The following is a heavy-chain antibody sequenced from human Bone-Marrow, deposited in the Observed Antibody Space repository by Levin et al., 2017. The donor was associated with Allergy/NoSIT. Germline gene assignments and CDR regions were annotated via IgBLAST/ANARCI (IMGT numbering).Heavy chain of an antibody. J-gene: IGHJ6*02. Sequence: GESLKISCKASGYTFTGYYMHWVRQAPGQGLEWMGWINPNSGGTNYAQKFQGRVTMTRDTSISTAYMELSRLRSDDTAVYYCASQPRGYCTNGVCYRVYYYYGMDVWGQGTTVTVSS. CDR3: ASQPRGYCTNGVCYRVYYYYGMDV. CDR2: INPNSGGT. V-gene: IGHV1-2*02. D-gene: IGHD2-8*01. CDR1: GYTFTGYY.